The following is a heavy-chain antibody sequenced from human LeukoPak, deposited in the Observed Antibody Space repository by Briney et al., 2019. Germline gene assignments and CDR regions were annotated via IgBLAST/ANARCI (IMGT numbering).Heavy chain of an antibody. CDR3: ARQIASAGTAGFDF. D-gene: IGHD6-13*01. CDR2: IYSTGST. Sequence: SETLSLTCTVSGGSISSYYWSWIRQPAGKGLEWIGRIYSTGSTNYNPSLKSRVTMSVDTSKNQFSLRLRSVTAADTSVYYCARQIASAGTAGFDFWGQGALVTVSS. V-gene: IGHV4-4*07. J-gene: IGHJ4*02. CDR1: GGSISSYY.